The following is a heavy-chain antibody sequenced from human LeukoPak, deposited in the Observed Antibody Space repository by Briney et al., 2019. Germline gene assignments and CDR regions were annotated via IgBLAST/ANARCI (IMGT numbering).Heavy chain of an antibody. D-gene: IGHD3-10*01. Sequence: KTSETLSLTCTVSGGSISSGDYYWRWVRQARGKGVEWIGYIYYSGSTYYNPSLKSRVTISVDTSKNQFSLKLSSVTAADTAVYYCARAFRSMVRGVIGWGQGTLVTVSS. V-gene: IGHV4-30-4*01. J-gene: IGHJ4*02. CDR2: IYYSGST. CDR3: ARAFRSMVRGVIG. CDR1: GGSISSGDYY.